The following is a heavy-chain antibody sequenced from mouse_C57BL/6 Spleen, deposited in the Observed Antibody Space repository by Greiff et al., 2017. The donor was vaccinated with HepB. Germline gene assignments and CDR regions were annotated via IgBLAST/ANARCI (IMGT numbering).Heavy chain of an antibody. Sequence: VQLQQSGAELVKPGASVKMSCKASGYTFTSYWITWVKQRPGQGLEWIGDIYPGSGSTNYNEKFKSKATLTLDTSSSTDYMQLSSLPSEDSAVYYGARYRTGRGDYLDYWGQGTTLTVSS. J-gene: IGHJ2*01. CDR1: GYTFTSYW. V-gene: IGHV1-55*01. D-gene: IGHD4-1*01. CDR3: ARYRTGRGDYLDY. CDR2: IYPGSGST.